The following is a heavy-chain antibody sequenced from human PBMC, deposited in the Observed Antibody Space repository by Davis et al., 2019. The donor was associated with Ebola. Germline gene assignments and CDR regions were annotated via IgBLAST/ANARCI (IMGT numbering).Heavy chain of an antibody. CDR1: GGSFSGYY. Sequence: MPSETLSLTCAVYGGSFSGYYWSWIRQPPGKGLEWIGYIYYSGSTNYNPSLKSRVTISLGTSGNQFSLKLSSVTAADTAVYYCARAYIATTVDYWGQGTLVTVSS. CDR2: IYYSGST. J-gene: IGHJ4*02. D-gene: IGHD1-26*01. V-gene: IGHV4-34*01. CDR3: ARAYIATTVDY.